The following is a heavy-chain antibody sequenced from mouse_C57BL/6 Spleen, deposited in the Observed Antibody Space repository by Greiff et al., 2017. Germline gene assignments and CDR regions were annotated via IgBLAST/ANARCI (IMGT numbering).Heavy chain of an antibody. Sequence: QVQLQQPGAELVMPGASVKLSCKASGYTFTRYWMHWVKQRPGQGLAWIGEIDPSDSYTNYNQKFKGKSTLTVDKSSSTAYMQLSSLTSEDSAVYYCARYYGSSYNYFDYWGQGTTLTVSS. J-gene: IGHJ2*01. CDR1: GYTFTRYW. D-gene: IGHD1-1*01. CDR2: IDPSDSYT. CDR3: ARYYGSSYNYFDY. V-gene: IGHV1-69*01.